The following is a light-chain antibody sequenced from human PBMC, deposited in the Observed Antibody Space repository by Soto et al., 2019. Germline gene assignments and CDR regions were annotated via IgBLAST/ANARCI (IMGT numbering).Light chain of an antibody. CDR1: SRGVGSFNL. Sequence: QSALTQPASRSGAPWQSITISCTGTSRGVGSFNLVSWYQQHPGKAPKLMIYEVSKRPSGVSNRFSGSKSANTASLTISGLQAEDEADYYCCSYAGSGTFPYVFGTGTKVTVL. CDR3: CSYAGSGTFPYV. J-gene: IGLJ1*01. CDR2: EVS. V-gene: IGLV2-23*02.